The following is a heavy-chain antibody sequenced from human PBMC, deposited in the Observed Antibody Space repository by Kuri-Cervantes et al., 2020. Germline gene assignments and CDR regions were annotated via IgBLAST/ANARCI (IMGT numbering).Heavy chain of an antibody. CDR1: GFNLRSYA. Sequence: GGSLRLSCAASGFNLRSYAMHWARQAPGKGLEWVAALSYDGSNKYYADSVKGRFTISRDNSKNTLYLQMNSLRAEDTAVYYCAKDAYSSGWYSLGSYYYYGMDVWGQGTTVTVSS. V-gene: IGHV3-30-3*01. CDR3: AKDAYSSGWYSLGSYYYYGMDV. J-gene: IGHJ6*02. CDR2: LSYDGSNK. D-gene: IGHD6-19*01.